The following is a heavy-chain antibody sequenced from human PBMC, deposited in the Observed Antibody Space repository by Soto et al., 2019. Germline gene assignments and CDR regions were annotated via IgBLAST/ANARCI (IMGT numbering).Heavy chain of an antibody. CDR2: IYYSGST. J-gene: IGHJ5*02. Sequence: SETLSLTCTVSGGSISSYYWSWIRQPPGKGLEWIGYIYYSGSTNYNPSLKSRVIISVDTSKNQFSLKLSSVTAADTAVYYCGGRGMVAAHREFAPWGQGTLVTVSS. CDR1: GGSISSYY. V-gene: IGHV4-59*12. D-gene: IGHD2-15*01. CDR3: GGRGMVAAHREFAP.